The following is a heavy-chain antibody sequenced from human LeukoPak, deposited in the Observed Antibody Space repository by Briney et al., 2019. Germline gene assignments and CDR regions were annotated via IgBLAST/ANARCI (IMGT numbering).Heavy chain of an antibody. J-gene: IGHJ4*02. D-gene: IGHD2-2*02. CDR3: ARRYCSSTSCYNGFDY. CDR2: INPNSGGT. CDR1: GYTFIGYY. Sequence: ASVKVSCKASGYTFIGYYIHWVRQAPGQGLEWMGWINPNSGGTNYAQKFQGRVTMTRDTSISTAYMELSRLRSDDTAVYYCARRYCSSTSCYNGFDYWGQGTLVTVSS. V-gene: IGHV1-2*02.